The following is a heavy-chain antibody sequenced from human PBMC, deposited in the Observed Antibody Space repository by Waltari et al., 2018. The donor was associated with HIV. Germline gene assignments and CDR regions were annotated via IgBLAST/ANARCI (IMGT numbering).Heavy chain of an antibody. D-gene: IGHD1-26*01. CDR2: IIPIFGTA. V-gene: IGHV1-69*01. CDR3: ARGGWVGPYSGSYYFDY. J-gene: IGHJ4*02. CDR1: GGTFSSYA. Sequence: QVQLVQSGAEVKKPGSSVKVSCKASGGTFSSYAISWVRQAPGQGLEWMGGIIPIFGTANYAQKFQGRVTITADESTSTAYMELSSLRSEDTAVYYCARGGWVGPYSGSYYFDYWGQGTLVTVSS.